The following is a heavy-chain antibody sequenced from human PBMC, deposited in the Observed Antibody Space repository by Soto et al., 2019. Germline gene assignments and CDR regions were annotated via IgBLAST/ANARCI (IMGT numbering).Heavy chain of an antibody. J-gene: IGHJ4*02. Sequence: QVQLQESGPGLVKPSGTLSLTCSISGESITNDRWWSWVRQSPGQGLEWIGEIYHSGRAHYNPSLKTLVIISVDKSKTSFSLTLSSVTAADTAVYYCTANGFYSLDYWGQGSLVTVSS. D-gene: IGHD2-21*01. CDR3: TANGFYSLDY. V-gene: IGHV4-4*02. CDR2: IYHSGRA. CDR1: GESITNDRW.